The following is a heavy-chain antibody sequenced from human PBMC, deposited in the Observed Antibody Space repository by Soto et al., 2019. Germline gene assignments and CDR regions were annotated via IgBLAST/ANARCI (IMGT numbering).Heavy chain of an antibody. D-gene: IGHD2-15*01. CDR1: GFTFSNFG. V-gene: IGHV3-30*03. CDR3: VRGSDVARQELDY. Sequence: QVQVVESGGGVVQPGRSLRLSCAASGFTFSNFGMHWVRQAPGKGLEWVAAISSDGSDKYYLESVKGRFIISRDNSKNTLFLQMNSLRVEDTAVYYCVRGSDVARQELDYWGQGTLVTVSS. CDR2: ISSDGSDK. J-gene: IGHJ4*02.